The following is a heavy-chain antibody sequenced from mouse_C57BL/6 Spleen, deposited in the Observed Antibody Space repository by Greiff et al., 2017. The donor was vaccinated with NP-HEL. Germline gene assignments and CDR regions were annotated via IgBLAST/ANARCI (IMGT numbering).Heavy chain of an antibody. CDR2: IHPNSGST. CDR3: ARSGDYDSFFAY. CDR1: GYTFTSYW. D-gene: IGHD2-4*01. J-gene: IGHJ3*01. Sequence: QVHVKQPGAELVKPGASVKLSCKASGYTFTSYWMHWVKQRPGQGLEWIGMIHPNSGSTNYNEKFKSKATLTVDKSSSTAYMQLSSLTSEDSAVYYCARSGDYDSFFAYWGQGTLVTVSA. V-gene: IGHV1-64*01.